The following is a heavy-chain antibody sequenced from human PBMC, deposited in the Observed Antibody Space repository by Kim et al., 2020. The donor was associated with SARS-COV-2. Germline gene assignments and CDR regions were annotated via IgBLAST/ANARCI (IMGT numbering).Heavy chain of an antibody. V-gene: IGHV3-48*02. D-gene: IGHD3-9*01. Sequence: ADSVKGRFTISRDNAKNSLYLQMNSLRDEDTAVYYCASGGYLTGYYMSDYWGQGTLVTVSS. CDR3: ASGGYLTGYYMSDY. J-gene: IGHJ4*02.